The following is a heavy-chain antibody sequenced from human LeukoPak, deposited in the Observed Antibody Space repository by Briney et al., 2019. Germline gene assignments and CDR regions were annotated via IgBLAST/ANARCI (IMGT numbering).Heavy chain of an antibody. Sequence: ASVKVSCKVSGYTLTELSMHWVRQAPGKGLEWMGGFDPEDGETIYAQKSQGRVTMTEDTSTDTAYMELSSLRSEDTAVYYCATRDYGDNWYFDLWGRGTLVTVSS. CDR2: FDPEDGET. CDR1: GYTLTELS. J-gene: IGHJ2*01. D-gene: IGHD4-17*01. CDR3: ATRDYGDNWYFDL. V-gene: IGHV1-24*01.